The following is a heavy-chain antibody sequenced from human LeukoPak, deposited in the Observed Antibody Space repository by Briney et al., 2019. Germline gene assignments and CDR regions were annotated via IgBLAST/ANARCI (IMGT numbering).Heavy chain of an antibody. J-gene: IGHJ4*02. CDR2: IYYSGST. CDR1: GVSISSGDYY. CDR3: ARVVTVKVFDY. Sequence: SETLSLTCTVSGVSISSGDYYWSWIRQHPGKGLEWIGYIYYSGSTYYNPSLKSRVTISVDTSKNQFSLRLSSVTAADTAVYYCARVVTVKVFDYWGQGTLVTVSS. V-gene: IGHV4-31*03. D-gene: IGHD4-17*01.